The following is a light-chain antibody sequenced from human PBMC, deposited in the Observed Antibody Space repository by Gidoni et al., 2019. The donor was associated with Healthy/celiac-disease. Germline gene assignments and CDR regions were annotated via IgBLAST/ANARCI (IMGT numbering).Light chain of an antibody. CDR1: NMGSKS. CDR2: DDS. CDR3: QVWDSSSDHVV. J-gene: IGLJ2*01. Sequence: SSVLTQPPSVSVAPGKTARITCGGNNMGSKSVHWYQQKPGQAPVLVVYDDSDRPSGIPERFSGSNSGNTATLTIIRVEAGDEADYYCQVWDSSSDHVVFGGGTKLTVL. V-gene: IGLV3-21*03.